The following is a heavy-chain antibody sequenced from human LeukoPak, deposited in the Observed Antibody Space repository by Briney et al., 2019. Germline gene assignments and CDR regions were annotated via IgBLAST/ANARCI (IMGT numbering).Heavy chain of an antibody. CDR1: GCSFTSYW. V-gene: IGHV5-51*01. CDR3: GVYDYVWGSFDY. J-gene: IGHJ4*02. CDR2: IYPGDSDT. D-gene: IGHD3-16*01. Sequence: GESLKISCKGSGCSFTSYWIGWVRQMPGKGLGRMGIIYPGDSDTRYSPSFQGQVTISADKSISTAYLQWSSLKASDTAMYYCGVYDYVWGSFDYWGQGTLVTVSS.